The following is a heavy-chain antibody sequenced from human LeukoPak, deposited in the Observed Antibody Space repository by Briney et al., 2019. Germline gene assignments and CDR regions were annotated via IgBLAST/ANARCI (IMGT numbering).Heavy chain of an antibody. D-gene: IGHD4-17*01. CDR2: IKSKTDGGTT. CDR1: GFTISNTW. Sequence: GGSLMLSCAASGFTISNTWMSWVRQAPGKELEGVGRIKSKTDGGTTDYASPVKGRFTISRDDSKNTLYLQMNSLKTEDPAVHYSPTANGLPGPVDYWGQGTLVTVS. CDR3: PTANGLPGPVDY. V-gene: IGHV3-15*01. J-gene: IGHJ4*02.